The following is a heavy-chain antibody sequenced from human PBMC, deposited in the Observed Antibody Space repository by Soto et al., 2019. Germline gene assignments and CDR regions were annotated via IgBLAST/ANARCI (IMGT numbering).Heavy chain of an antibody. D-gene: IGHD6-13*01. CDR2: IYYSGST. CDR3: ARAPYSSSYYYYYGMDV. V-gene: IGHV4-31*03. CDR1: GGSISSGGYY. J-gene: IGHJ6*02. Sequence: QVQLQESGPGLVKPSQTLSLTCTVSGGSISSGGYYWSWIRQHPGKGLEWIGYIYYSGSTYYNPSLKSRVTISVDTSKNQFSLKLSSVTAADTAVYYCARAPYSSSYYYYYGMDVWGPGTTVTVSS.